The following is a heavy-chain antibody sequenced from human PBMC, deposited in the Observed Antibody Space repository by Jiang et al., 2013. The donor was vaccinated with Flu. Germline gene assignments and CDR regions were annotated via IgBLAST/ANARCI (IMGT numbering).Heavy chain of an antibody. V-gene: IGHV1-2*02. CDR1: GYTFTNYY. CDR2: INPNSGGT. D-gene: IGHD2-2*01. J-gene: IGHJ5*02. Sequence: GAEVKKPGASVKVSCKASGYTFTNYYMHWVRQAPGQGLEWMGWINPNSGGTNYAQKFQGRVTMTRDTSISTAYMELSRLRSDDTAVYYCVKGFRAYCSSTSCYAVGFDPWGQGTLVTVSS. CDR3: VKGFRAYCSSTSCYAVGFDP.